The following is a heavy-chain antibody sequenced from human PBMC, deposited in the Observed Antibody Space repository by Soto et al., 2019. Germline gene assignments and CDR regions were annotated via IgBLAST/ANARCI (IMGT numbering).Heavy chain of an antibody. V-gene: IGHV3-23*01. CDR3: AKVPEWLSRPYNWFDP. J-gene: IGHJ5*02. Sequence: GGSLRLSCAASGFTFSSYAMSWVRQAPGKGLEWVSAISGSGGSTYYADSVKGRFTISRDNSKNTLYLQMNSLRAEDTAVYYCAKVPEWLSRPYNWFDPWGQGTLVTVSS. CDR1: GFTFSSYA. CDR2: ISGSGGST. D-gene: IGHD3-3*01.